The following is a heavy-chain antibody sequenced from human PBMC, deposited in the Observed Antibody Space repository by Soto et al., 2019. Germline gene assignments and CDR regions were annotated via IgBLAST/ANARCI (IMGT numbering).Heavy chain of an antibody. V-gene: IGHV3-9*01. CDR2: ISWNSGSI. CDR3: AKDKGGYSSSSYGMDV. J-gene: IGHJ6*02. CDR1: GFTFDDYA. Sequence: EVQLVESGGGLVQPGRSLRLSCAASGFTFDDYAMHWVRQAPGKGLEWVSGISWNSGSIGYADSVKGRFTISRDNAKNSLYLQMNSLGAEDTALYYCAKDKGGYSSSSYGMDVWGQGTTVTVSS. D-gene: IGHD6-13*01.